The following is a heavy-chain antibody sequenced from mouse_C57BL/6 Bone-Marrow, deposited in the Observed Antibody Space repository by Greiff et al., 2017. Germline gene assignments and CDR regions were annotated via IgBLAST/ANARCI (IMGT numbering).Heavy chain of an antibody. CDR1: GYTFTSYW. Sequence: QVQLQQPGAELVMPGASVKLSCKASGYTFTSYWMHWVKQRPGPGLEWIGEIDPSDSYTNYNQKFKGKSTLTVDKSSSTAYMQLSSLTSEDSAVYYCARDYYGSSFWFAYWGQGTLGTVSA. D-gene: IGHD1-1*01. J-gene: IGHJ3*01. CDR3: ARDYYGSSFWFAY. V-gene: IGHV1-69*01. CDR2: IDPSDSYT.